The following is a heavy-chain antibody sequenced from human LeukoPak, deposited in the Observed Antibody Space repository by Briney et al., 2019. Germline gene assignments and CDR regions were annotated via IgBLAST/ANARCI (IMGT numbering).Heavy chain of an antibody. J-gene: IGHJ4*02. CDR1: GFTFSSYA. Sequence: GGSLRLSCAASGFTFSSYAMTWVRQAPGKGLEWVSVTGYSGGDIQYADSVKGRFTISRDNSKNTLYLQMNSLRVEDTAVYYCAKYAPPTTVVTRFFDYWGQGTLVTVSS. CDR2: TGYSGGDI. D-gene: IGHD4-23*01. CDR3: AKYAPPTTVVTRFFDY. V-gene: IGHV3-23*01.